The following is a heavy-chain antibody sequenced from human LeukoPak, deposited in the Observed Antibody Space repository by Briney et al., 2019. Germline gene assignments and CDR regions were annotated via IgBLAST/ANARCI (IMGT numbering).Heavy chain of an antibody. CDR3: ARSGDTASWGYYYYYYMDV. Sequence: SVKVSCKASGGTFSSYAISWVRQAPGQGLEWMGGIIPIFGTANYAQKFQGRVRITADESTSTAYMELSSLRSEDTAVYYCARSGDTASWGYYYYYYMDVWGKGTTVTVSS. V-gene: IGHV1-69*13. J-gene: IGHJ6*03. CDR2: IIPIFGTA. D-gene: IGHD5-18*01. CDR1: GGTFSSYA.